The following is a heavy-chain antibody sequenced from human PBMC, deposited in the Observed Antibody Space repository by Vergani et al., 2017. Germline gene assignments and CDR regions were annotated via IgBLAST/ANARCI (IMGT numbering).Heavy chain of an antibody. V-gene: IGHV1-46*03. CDR3: ARGDYGILTGYRY. CDR1: GYTFSTYG. Sequence: QVQLVQSGAEVKKPGASVKVSCKASGYTFSTYGISWVRQAPGQGLEWMGIINPSGGHTNYAQKFQGRVTMTRDTSTSTVYMELSSLRSEDTAIYYCARGDYGILTGYRYWGQGALVTVSA. J-gene: IGHJ4*02. CDR2: INPSGGHT. D-gene: IGHD3-9*01.